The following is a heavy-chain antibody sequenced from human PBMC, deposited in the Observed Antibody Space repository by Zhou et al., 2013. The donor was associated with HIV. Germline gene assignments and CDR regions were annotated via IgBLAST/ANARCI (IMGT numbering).Heavy chain of an antibody. D-gene: IGHD7-27*01. CDR3: ARTASNWGIYYYYYMDV. J-gene: IGHJ6*03. V-gene: IGHV1-18*01. Sequence: QGQLVQSGVEVKKPGASVKVSCKATGYTFSSFGISWVRQAPGQGPEWMGWISAYNGNTNYAQKLQGRVTMTTDTSTSTAYMELRSLRSDDTAVYYCARTASNWGIYYYYYMDVWGKGTTVTVSS. CDR2: ISAYNGNT. CDR1: GYTFSSFG.